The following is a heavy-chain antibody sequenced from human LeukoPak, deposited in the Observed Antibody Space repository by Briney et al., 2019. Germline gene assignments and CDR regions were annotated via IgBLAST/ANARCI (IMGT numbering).Heavy chain of an antibody. Sequence: SSETLSLTCTVSGGSISSSSYYWGWIRQPPGKGLEWIGSIYYSGSTYYNPSLKSRVTISVDTSKNQFSLKLSSVTAADTAVYYCARGGPDSSSADNWFDPWGQGTLVTVSS. D-gene: IGHD6-6*01. J-gene: IGHJ5*02. V-gene: IGHV4-39*01. CDR1: GGSISSSSYY. CDR3: ARGGPDSSSADNWFDP. CDR2: IYYSGST.